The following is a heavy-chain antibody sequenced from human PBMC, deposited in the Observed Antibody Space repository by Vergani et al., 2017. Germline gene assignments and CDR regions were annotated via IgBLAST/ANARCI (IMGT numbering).Heavy chain of an antibody. Sequence: QVQLQESGPRLVRPSQTLSLTCTVSGCSINTGAYYWSWIRQPAGKGLEWIGRVYTSGMTNYNPSLKSRVTILVARSKSQLSLKLTSVTAGDTAVYFCARELSYDYGSGSDDYNPYFYEGMDVWGPGTTVTVSS. V-gene: IGHV4-61*02. D-gene: IGHD3-16*01. CDR2: VYTSGMT. CDR1: GCSINTGAYY. J-gene: IGHJ6*02. CDR3: ARELSYDYGSGSDDYNPYFYEGMDV.